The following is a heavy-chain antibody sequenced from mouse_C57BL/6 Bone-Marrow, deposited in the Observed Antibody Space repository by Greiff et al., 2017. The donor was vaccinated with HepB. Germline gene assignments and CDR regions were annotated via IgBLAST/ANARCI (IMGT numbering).Heavy chain of an antibody. D-gene: IGHD4-1*01. Sequence: EVQLQQSGAELVKPGASVKLSCTASGFNIKDYYMHWVKQRTEQGLEWIGRIDPEDGETKYAQKFQGKATITADKSSNTAYLQLSSLTSEDTAVYYGALLGGFAYWGQGTLVTVSA. CDR1: GFNIKDYY. V-gene: IGHV14-2*01. CDR2: IDPEDGET. CDR3: ALLGGFAY. J-gene: IGHJ3*01.